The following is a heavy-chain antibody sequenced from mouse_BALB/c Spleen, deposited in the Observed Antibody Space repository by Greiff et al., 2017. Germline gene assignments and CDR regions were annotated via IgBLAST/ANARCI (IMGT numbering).Heavy chain of an antibody. D-gene: IGHD2-3*01. CDR1: GFSLTGYG. Sequence: VHLVESGPGLVAPSQSLSITCTVSGFSLTGYGVNWVRQPPGKGLEWLGMIWGDGSTDYNSALKSRLSISKDNSKSQVFLKMNSLQTDDTARYYCAREGYDGYYWFAYWGQGTLVTVSA. CDR3: AREGYDGYYWFAY. J-gene: IGHJ3*01. V-gene: IGHV2-6-7*01. CDR2: IWGDGST.